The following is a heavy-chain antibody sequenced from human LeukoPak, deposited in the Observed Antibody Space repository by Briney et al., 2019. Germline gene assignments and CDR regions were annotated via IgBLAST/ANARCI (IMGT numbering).Heavy chain of an antibody. V-gene: IGHV3-21*01. D-gene: IGHD5-24*01. CDR1: GFTFSNAW. CDR2: ISSSSSYI. Sequence: GGSLRLSCAASGFTFSNAWMNWVRQAPGKGLEWVSSISSSSSYIYYADSVKGRFTISRDNAKNSLYLQMNSLRAEDTAVYYCARDRGDGYNFDYWGQGTLVTVSS. CDR3: ARDRGDGYNFDY. J-gene: IGHJ4*02.